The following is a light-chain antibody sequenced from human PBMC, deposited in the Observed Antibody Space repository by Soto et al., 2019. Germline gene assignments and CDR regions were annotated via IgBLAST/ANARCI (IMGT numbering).Light chain of an antibody. V-gene: IGKV1-5*01. J-gene: IGKJ3*01. Sequence: DIQMTQSPSTLSASVGDRATITCRASQSISNWLAWYQQKPGKAPKLLIYDASTLEGGVPSRFSGSGSGTEFTLTISSLQPDDFATYYCQQFNTYAFGPGTKVDIK. CDR1: QSISNW. CDR3: QQFNTYA. CDR2: DAS.